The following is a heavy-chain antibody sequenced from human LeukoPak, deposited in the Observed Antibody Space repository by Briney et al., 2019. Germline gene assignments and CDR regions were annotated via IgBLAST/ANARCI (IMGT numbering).Heavy chain of an antibody. J-gene: IGHJ5*02. CDR3: ARGWALAGNPNWFDP. Sequence: GSLRLSCAASGFTFNTFDMTWVRQAPGEGLEWVSYISSGSSSRYYADSVKGRFTISRDNSKNTLYLQMNSLRAEDTALYYCARGWALAGNPNWFDPWGQGTLVTVSS. V-gene: IGHV3-48*01. CDR2: ISSGSSSR. CDR1: GFTFNTFD. D-gene: IGHD6-19*01.